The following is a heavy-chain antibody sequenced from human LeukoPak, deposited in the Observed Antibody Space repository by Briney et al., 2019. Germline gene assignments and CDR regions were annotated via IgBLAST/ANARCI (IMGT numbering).Heavy chain of an antibody. CDR1: GGSISSSSYY. Sequence: PSETLSLTCTVSGGSISSSSYYWGWIRQPPGKGLEWIGSIYYSGSTYYNPSLKSRVTISVDTSKNQFSLKLSSVTAADTAVYYCARGAPRQQLVNYYYYYYMDVWGKGTTVTVSS. D-gene: IGHD6-13*01. V-gene: IGHV4-39*01. J-gene: IGHJ6*03. CDR3: ARGAPRQQLVNYYYYYYMDV. CDR2: IYYSGST.